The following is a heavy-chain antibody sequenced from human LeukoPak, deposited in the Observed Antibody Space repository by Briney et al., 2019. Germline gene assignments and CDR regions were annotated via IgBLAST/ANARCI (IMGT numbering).Heavy chain of an antibody. CDR2: ISYDGSNK. Sequence: GGSLRLSCAASGFTFSSYGMHWVRQAPGKGLEWVAVISYDGSNKYYADSVKGRFTISRDNSKNTLYLQMNSLRAEDTAVYYCAKDPYYGDPPSYFDYWGQGTLVTVSS. CDR1: GFTFSSYG. J-gene: IGHJ4*02. V-gene: IGHV3-30*18. CDR3: AKDPYYGDPPSYFDY. D-gene: IGHD4-17*01.